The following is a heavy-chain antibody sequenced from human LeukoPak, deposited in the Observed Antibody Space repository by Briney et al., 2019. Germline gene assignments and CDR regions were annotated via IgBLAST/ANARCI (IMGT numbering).Heavy chain of an antibody. CDR3: AKDLRGYSYGHFDY. CDR1: GLTFDDYA. Sequence: GGSLRLSCAASGLTFDDYAMHWVRQAPGKGLEWVSGISWNSGSIGYADSVKGRFTISRDNAKNSLYLQMNSLRAEDTALYYCAKDLRGYSYGHFDYWGQGTLVTVSS. J-gene: IGHJ4*02. D-gene: IGHD5-18*01. CDR2: ISWNSGSI. V-gene: IGHV3-9*01.